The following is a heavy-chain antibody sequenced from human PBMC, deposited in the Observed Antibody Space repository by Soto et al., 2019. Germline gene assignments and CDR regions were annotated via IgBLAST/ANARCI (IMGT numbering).Heavy chain of an antibody. CDR2: IYPGDSDT. CDR1: GYSFTTYW. J-gene: IGHJ6*02. CDR3: ARSRRGAYSSGWYSPSGYYNYGIDV. D-gene: IGHD6-19*01. V-gene: IGHV5-51*01. Sequence: GESLKISCKASGYSFTTYWIGWVRQMPGKGLKWMGIIYPGDSDTKYSPSLQGQVSISADTSISTAYLQWTSLKASYTAMYYCARSRRGAYSSGWYSPSGYYNYGIDVWGQGTKVTVSS.